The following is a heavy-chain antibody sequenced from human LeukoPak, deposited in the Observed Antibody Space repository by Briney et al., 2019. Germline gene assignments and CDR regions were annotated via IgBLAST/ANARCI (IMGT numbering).Heavy chain of an antibody. V-gene: IGHV4-34*01. CDR3: ASRYCSSTSCYHFDY. Sequence: SETLSLTCTVSGGSIGSYYWSWIRQPPGKGLEWIGEINRSGSTNYNPSLKSRVTISVDTSKNQFSLKLSSVTAADTAVYYCASRYCSSTSCYHFDYWGQGTLVTVSS. CDR1: GGSIGSYY. CDR2: INRSGST. D-gene: IGHD2-2*01. J-gene: IGHJ4*02.